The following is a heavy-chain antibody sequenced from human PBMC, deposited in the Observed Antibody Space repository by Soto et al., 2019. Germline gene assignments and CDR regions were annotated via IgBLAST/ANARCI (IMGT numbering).Heavy chain of an antibody. CDR3: ARSPNYSSGRKEYYFDY. CDR2: ISSSSSYI. D-gene: IGHD6-19*01. V-gene: IGHV3-21*01. Sequence: GGSLRLSCAASGFTFSSYSMNWVRQAPGKGLEWVSSISSSSSYIYYADSVKGRFTISRDNAKNSLYLQMNSLRAEDTAVYYCARSPNYSSGRKEYYFDYWGQGTLVTVSS. J-gene: IGHJ4*02. CDR1: GFTFSSYS.